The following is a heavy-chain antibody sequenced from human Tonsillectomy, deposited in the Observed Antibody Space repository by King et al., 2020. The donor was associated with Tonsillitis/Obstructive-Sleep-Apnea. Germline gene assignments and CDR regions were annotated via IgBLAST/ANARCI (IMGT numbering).Heavy chain of an antibody. J-gene: IGHJ3*02. CDR3: ARALYGDHPWTAFDI. CDR1: GFTFSSYA. Sequence: VQLVESGGGVVQPGRSLRISCAASGFTFSSYAMHWVRQAPGKGLEWVAVISNDGSNTYLADSVKGRFTIARDNSKNTLYLHMNTLRPDDTTVYYCARALYGDHPWTAFDIWGQGTMVTVSS. CDR2: ISNDGSNT. D-gene: IGHD4-17*01. V-gene: IGHV3-30*04.